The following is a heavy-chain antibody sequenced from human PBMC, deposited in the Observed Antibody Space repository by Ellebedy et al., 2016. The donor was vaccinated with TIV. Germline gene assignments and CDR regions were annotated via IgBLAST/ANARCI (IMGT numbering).Heavy chain of an antibody. V-gene: IGHV4-30-4*01. CDR2: IYYSGST. CDR3: ARETTLTLALGMDV. D-gene: IGHD1-1*01. Sequence: SETLSLXXTVSGGSISSGDYYWSWIRQSPGKGLEWIGHIYYSGSTYYNPSLKSRVTISLDTSRNQFSLKLSSVTAADTAVYYCARETTLTLALGMDVWGQGTSVTVSS. J-gene: IGHJ6*02. CDR1: GGSISSGDYY.